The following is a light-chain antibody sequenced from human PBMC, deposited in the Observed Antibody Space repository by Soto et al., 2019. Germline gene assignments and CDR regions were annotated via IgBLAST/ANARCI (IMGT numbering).Light chain of an antibody. CDR2: GNN. V-gene: IGLV1-40*01. CDR3: QSYDTGLGGYV. CDR1: SSNIGAGYD. Sequence: VLTQPPSVSGAPGQRVTISCTGGSSNIGAGYDVQWYQQLPGTAPRLLIYGNNNRPSGVPERFSGSDSGTSASLAISGLQAEDELDYYCQSYDTGLGGYVFGTGTKVTVL. J-gene: IGLJ1*01.